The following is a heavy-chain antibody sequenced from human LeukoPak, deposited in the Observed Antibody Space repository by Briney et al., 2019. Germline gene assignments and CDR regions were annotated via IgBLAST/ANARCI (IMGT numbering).Heavy chain of an antibody. CDR2: ISYDGSNK. J-gene: IGHJ4*02. V-gene: IGHV3-30-3*01. CDR1: GFTFSSYA. CDR3: AKEDNSGGSCFYDY. Sequence: GGFLRLSCAASGFTFSSYAMHWVRQAPGKGLEWVAVISYDGSNKYYADSVKGRFTISRDNSKNTLYLQMNSLRAEDTAVYYCAKEDNSGGSCFYDYWGQGTLVTVSS. D-gene: IGHD2-15*01.